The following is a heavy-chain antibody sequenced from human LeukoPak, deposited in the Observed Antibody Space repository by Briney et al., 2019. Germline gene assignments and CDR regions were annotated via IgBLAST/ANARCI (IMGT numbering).Heavy chain of an antibody. D-gene: IGHD3-16*01. CDR2: INPNSGGT. V-gene: IGHV1-2*02. J-gene: IGHJ6*02. Sequence: ASVKVSCKASGYTFTGYYMHWVRQAPGQGLEWMGWINPNSGGTNYAQKFQGRVTMTRDTSISTAYMELSRLRSDDTAVYYCARGGRLALQTYGMDVWGQGTTVTVSS. CDR3: ARGGRLALQTYGMDV. CDR1: GYTFTGYY.